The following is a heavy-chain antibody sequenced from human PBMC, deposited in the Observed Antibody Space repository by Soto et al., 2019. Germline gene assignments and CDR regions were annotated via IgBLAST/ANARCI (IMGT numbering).Heavy chain of an antibody. J-gene: IGHJ5*02. Sequence: QLQLQESGPGLVKPSETLSLTCTVSGGSISSSSYYWGWIRQPPGKGLEWIGSIYYSGSTYYNPSLKSRVTISVDTSKNQFSLKLSSVTAADTAVYYCARHRPLYGTSLTGRFDPWGQGTLVTVSS. V-gene: IGHV4-39*01. CDR3: ARHRPLYGTSLTGRFDP. CDR1: GGSISSSSYY. CDR2: IYYSGST. D-gene: IGHD6-6*01.